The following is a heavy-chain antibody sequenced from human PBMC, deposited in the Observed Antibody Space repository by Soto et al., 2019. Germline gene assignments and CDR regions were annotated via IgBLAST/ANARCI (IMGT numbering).Heavy chain of an antibody. CDR3: ASYLGAANPDYFDY. V-gene: IGHV3-30-3*01. Sequence: QVQLVESGGGVVQPGRSLRLSCAASGFTFSSYAMHWVRQAPGKGLEWVAVISYDGSNKYYADSVKGRFTISRNNSKNTLYLQMNSLRAEDTAVYYCASYLGAANPDYFDYWGQGTLVTVSS. CDR2: ISYDGSNK. D-gene: IGHD7-27*01. J-gene: IGHJ4*02. CDR1: GFTFSSYA.